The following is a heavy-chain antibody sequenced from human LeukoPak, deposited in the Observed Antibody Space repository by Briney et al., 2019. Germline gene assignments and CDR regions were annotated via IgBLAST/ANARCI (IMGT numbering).Heavy chain of an antibody. D-gene: IGHD3-3*01. J-gene: IGHJ4*02. CDR1: RFTFSSYA. CDR3: AKDPRTYYDVWSGHGPPDY. CDR2: ISYDGSNK. Sequence: GRSLRLSCAASRFTFSSYATHWVRQAPGKGLEWVAVISYDGSNKYYADSVRGRFTISRDNSKNTLYLQMDSLRIEDTAAYYCAKDPRTYYDVWSGHGPPDYWGQGTLVTVSS. V-gene: IGHV3-30-3*01.